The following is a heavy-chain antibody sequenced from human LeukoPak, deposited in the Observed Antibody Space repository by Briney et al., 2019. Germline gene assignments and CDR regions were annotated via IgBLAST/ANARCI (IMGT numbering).Heavy chain of an antibody. J-gene: IGHJ4*02. CDR2: ISGSGGST. CDR3: AKDRGYDFWSGYNQDY. Sequence: SGGSLRLSCAASGFTFSSYAMSWVRQAPGKGLEWVSAISGSGGSTYYADSVKGRFTISRDNSKNTLYLQMNSLRAEDTAVYYCAKDRGYDFWSGYNQDYWGQGTLVTVSS. D-gene: IGHD3-3*01. CDR1: GFTFSSYA. V-gene: IGHV3-23*01.